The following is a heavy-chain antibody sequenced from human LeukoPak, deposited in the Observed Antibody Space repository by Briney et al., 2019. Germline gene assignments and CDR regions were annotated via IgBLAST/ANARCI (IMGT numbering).Heavy chain of an antibody. Sequence: PGGSLRLSCVASGVTLSNYAMSWVRQAPGKGLEWVSAISVSGGSTYYAGSVKGRFTVSRDNSKNTLYLQMNSLRAEDTAVYYCAKDADGYSYFDYWGQGTLVTVSS. CDR2: ISVSGGST. CDR3: AKDADGYSYFDY. D-gene: IGHD5-24*01. CDR1: GVTLSNYA. V-gene: IGHV3-23*01. J-gene: IGHJ4*02.